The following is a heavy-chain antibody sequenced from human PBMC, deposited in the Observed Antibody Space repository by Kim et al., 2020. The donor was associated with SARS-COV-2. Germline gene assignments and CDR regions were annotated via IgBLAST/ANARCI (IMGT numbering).Heavy chain of an antibody. Sequence: TNQPPLKSRLTLSLDTSKNQFSLNLSSVTAADTAVYYCARYGSGGTYLDYWGQGILVTVSS. J-gene: IGHJ4*02. CDR3: ARYGSGGTYLDY. D-gene: IGHD1-1*01. V-gene: IGHV4-59*10.